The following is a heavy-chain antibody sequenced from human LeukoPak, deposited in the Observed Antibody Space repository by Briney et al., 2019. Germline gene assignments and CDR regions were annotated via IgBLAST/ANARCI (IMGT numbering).Heavy chain of an antibody. CDR2: ISSSGSYI. Sequence: GGSLRLSCAASRFTFSSYSMNWVRQAPGKGLEWVSSISSSGSYIYYADSVKGRFTISRDNAKNSLYLQMNSLRAEDTAVYYCAELGITMIGGVWGKGTTVAISS. V-gene: IGHV3-21*01. D-gene: IGHD3-10*02. J-gene: IGHJ6*04. CDR1: RFTFSSYS. CDR3: AELGITMIGGV.